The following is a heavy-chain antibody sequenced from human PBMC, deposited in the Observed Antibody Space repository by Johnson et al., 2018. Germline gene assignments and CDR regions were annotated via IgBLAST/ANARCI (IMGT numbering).Heavy chain of an antibody. CDR3: AREVRGATYGMDV. J-gene: IGHJ6*02. CDR2: LYYSGST. V-gene: IGHV4-59*01. Sequence: QVQLQESGPGLVKPSETLSLTCTVSGGSISGYYWNWIRQPPGKGLEYIGYLYYSGSTNYNPSLKSRVTISVDTSKSQFSLKLTSVTAADTAVYYCAREVRGATYGMDVWGQGTTVTVSS. D-gene: IGHD3-10*01. CDR1: GGSISGYY.